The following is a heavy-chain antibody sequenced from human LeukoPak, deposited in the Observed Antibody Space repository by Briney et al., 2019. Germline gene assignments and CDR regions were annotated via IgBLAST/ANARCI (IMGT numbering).Heavy chain of an antibody. J-gene: IGHJ3*02. CDR3: ARDRYSSGWWDAFDI. D-gene: IGHD6-19*01. CDR2: ISSSSSYI. CDR1: GFTFSSYS. V-gene: IGHV3-21*01. Sequence: GGSLRLSCAASGFTFSSYSMNWVRQAPGKGLEWVSSISSSSSYIYYADSVKGRFTISRDNAKNSLYLQMNSLRAEDTAVYYCARDRYSSGWWDAFDIWGQGTMVTVSS.